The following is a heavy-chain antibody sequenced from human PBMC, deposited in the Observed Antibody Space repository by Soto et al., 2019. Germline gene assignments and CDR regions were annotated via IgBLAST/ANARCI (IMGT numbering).Heavy chain of an antibody. V-gene: IGHV4-30-4*01. CDR2: IYYSGSA. J-gene: IGHJ4*02. D-gene: IGHD2-8*01. CDR3: ARTDIVLMVYAVDY. CDR1: GGSISSGEYY. Sequence: HVQLQESGPGLVKPSQTLSLTCTVSGGSISSGEYYWSWIRQPPGKGLEWIGNIYYSGSAYYNPSLKSRVIISVHRSKNQFSLKLSSVTAADTAVYYCARTDIVLMVYAVDYWGQGTLVTVSS.